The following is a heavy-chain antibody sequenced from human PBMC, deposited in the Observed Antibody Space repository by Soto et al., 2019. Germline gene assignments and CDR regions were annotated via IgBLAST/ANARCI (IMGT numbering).Heavy chain of an antibody. D-gene: IGHD3-9*01. CDR3: ARMWEGLRLRNFVCPRHFDY. CDR2: IYPGDSDT. CDR1: GYSFTSYW. V-gene: IGHV5-51*01. Sequence: GEDLKISCNGSGYSFTSYWIGWVRQMPGKGLEWMGIIYPGDSDTRYSPSFQGQVTISADKSISTAYLQWSSLKASDTAMYYCARMWEGLRLRNFVCPRHFDYWGQGTLVTVSS. J-gene: IGHJ4*02.